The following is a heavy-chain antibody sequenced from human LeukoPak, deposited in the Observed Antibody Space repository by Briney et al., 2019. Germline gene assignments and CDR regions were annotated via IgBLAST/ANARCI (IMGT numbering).Heavy chain of an antibody. CDR1: GYSFTSYW. CDR3: ARLQQLILFDY. Sequence: GESLKISCNVSGYSFTSYWIGWVRQMPGKGLEWMGIIYPGDSDTRYSPSFQGQVTISADKTISTAYLQWSSLKARDTAMYYCARLQQLILFDYWGQGTLVTVSS. V-gene: IGHV5-51*01. J-gene: IGHJ4*02. D-gene: IGHD6-13*01. CDR2: IYPGDSDT.